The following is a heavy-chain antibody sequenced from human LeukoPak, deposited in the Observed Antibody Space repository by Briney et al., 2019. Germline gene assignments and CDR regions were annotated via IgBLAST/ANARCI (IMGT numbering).Heavy chain of an antibody. CDR1: GYTFTSYD. D-gene: IGHD3-9*01. J-gene: IGHJ4*02. Sequence: ASVKVSCQASGYTFTSYDINWVRQATGQGLEWMGWMNPNSGNTGYAQKFQGRVTMTRNTSISTAYMELSSLRSEDTAVYYCARGPHGRIYDILTGFDYWGQGTLVTVSS. V-gene: IGHV1-8*01. CDR3: ARGPHGRIYDILTGFDY. CDR2: MNPNSGNT.